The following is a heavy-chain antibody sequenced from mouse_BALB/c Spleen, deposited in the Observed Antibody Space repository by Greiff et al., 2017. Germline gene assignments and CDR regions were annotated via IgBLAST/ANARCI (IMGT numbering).Heavy chain of an antibody. D-gene: IGHD1-1*01. CDR3: ARDYYGSSFAY. CDR2: INSNGGST. CDR1: GFTFSSYG. J-gene: IGHJ3*01. V-gene: IGHV5-6-3*01. Sequence: MESGGGLVQPGGSLKLSCAASGFTFSSYGMSWVRQTPDKRLELVATINSNGGSTYYPDSVKGRFTISRDNAKNTLYLQMSSLKSEDTAMYYCARDYYGSSFAYWGQGTLVTVSA.